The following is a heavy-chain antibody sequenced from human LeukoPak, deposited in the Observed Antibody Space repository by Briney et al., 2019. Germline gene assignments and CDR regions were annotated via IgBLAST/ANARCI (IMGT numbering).Heavy chain of an antibody. V-gene: IGHV3-23*01. CDR2: ISGSGGST. J-gene: IGHJ4*02. CDR1: GFTFRSYA. CDR3: AKWALVGDTIWDDY. Sequence: GGSLRLSCAASGFTFRSYAMSWVRQAPGKGLEWVSAISGSGGSTYYADSVKGRFTISRDNSKNTLYLQMNSLRAEDTAVYYCAKWALVGDTIWDDYWGQGTLVTVSS. D-gene: IGHD1-26*01.